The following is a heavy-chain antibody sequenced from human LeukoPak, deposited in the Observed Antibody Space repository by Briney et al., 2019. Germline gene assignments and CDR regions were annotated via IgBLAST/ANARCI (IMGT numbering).Heavy chain of an antibody. CDR3: ARDAMQVRAPYYGMDV. Sequence: PSQTLSLTCTVSGGSISSSSYYWGWIRQPPGKGLEWIGSIYYSGSTYYNPSLKSRVTISVDTSKNQFSLKLSSVSAADTAVYYCARDAMQVRAPYYGMDVWGQGTTVTVSS. CDR1: GGSISSSSYY. J-gene: IGHJ6*02. CDR2: IYYSGST. V-gene: IGHV4-39*07. D-gene: IGHD2-2*01.